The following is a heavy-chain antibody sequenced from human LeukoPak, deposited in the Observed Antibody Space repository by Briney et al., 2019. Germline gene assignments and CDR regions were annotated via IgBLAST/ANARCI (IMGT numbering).Heavy chain of an antibody. CDR1: GFTFSSYA. CDR2: ISGSGGST. V-gene: IGHV3-23*01. D-gene: IGHD4-17*01. Sequence: GGSLRLSCAASGFTFSSYAMSWVRQAPGKGLEWVSAISGSGGSTYYADSVKGRFTISRDNSKNTLYLQMNSLRAEDTAVYYRAKGSTVTLIEPWDYWGQGTLVTVSS. CDR3: AKGSTVTLIEPWDY. J-gene: IGHJ4*02.